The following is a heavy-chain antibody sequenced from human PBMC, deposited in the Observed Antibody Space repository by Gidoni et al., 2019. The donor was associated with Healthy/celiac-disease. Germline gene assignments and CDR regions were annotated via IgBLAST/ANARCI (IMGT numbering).Heavy chain of an antibody. D-gene: IGHD4-17*01. CDR1: GFTFSSYW. J-gene: IGHJ4*02. Sequence: EVQLVESGGGLVQPGGSLSLSCAASGFTFSSYWMSWVRQAPGKGLEWVANIKQDGSEKYYVDSVKGRFTISRDNAKNSLYLQMNSLRAEDTAVYYCARARSRLRCPLDYWGQGTLVTVSS. CDR2: IKQDGSEK. CDR3: ARARSRLRCPLDY. V-gene: IGHV3-7*03.